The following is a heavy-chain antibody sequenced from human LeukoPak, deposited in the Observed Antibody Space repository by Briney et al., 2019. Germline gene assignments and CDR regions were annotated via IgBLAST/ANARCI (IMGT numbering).Heavy chain of an antibody. Sequence: ASVKVSCKASGYTFSNFGISWVRQAPGQGLEWMGWISGNNDDPNYGQKFQGRLTVTTDSSTSTAYMELRNLRSDDTAVYYCARDGTSTDDYWGQGTLVTVSS. CDR1: GYTFSNFG. CDR3: ARDGTSTDDY. V-gene: IGHV1-18*01. CDR2: ISGNNDDP. D-gene: IGHD2-2*01. J-gene: IGHJ4*02.